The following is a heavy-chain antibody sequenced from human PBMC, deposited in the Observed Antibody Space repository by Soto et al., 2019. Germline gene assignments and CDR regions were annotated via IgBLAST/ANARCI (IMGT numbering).Heavy chain of an antibody. V-gene: IGHV4-39*02. CDR2: IYYSGRT. Sequence: WETLSLTCTVSGGSISSSSYNWGRIRPPPGKGLEWIGSIYYSGRTYYNSSLKSLVTISLDTSKNHFSLTLSSVTAADTAVYYCARGNNDPRVWFDPWGQGTLVTV. J-gene: IGHJ5*02. CDR1: GGSISSSSYN. CDR3: ARGNNDPRVWFDP. D-gene: IGHD1-1*01.